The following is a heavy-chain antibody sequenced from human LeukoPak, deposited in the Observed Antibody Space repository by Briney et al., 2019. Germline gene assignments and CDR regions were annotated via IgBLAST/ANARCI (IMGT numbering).Heavy chain of an antibody. J-gene: IGHJ5*01. Sequence: GASVKVSCTASGYTFTTYGITWVRQAPGQGLEWTGWISTSNGNTNYAPKLQGRVTLTTDTPTTTAYMELRSLRSDDTAVYYCARVVTGYYHLDSWGQGTLVTVSS. D-gene: IGHD3-9*01. CDR1: GYTFTTYG. CDR3: ARVVTGYYHLDS. CDR2: ISTSNGNT. V-gene: IGHV1-18*01.